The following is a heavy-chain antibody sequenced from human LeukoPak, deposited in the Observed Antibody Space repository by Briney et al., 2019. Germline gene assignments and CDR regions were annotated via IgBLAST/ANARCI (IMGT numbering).Heavy chain of an antibody. CDR2: IYPGDSHT. D-gene: IGHD5-18*01. Sequence: GESLKISCKGSGYSFTSYWIGWVRQMPGKGLEWMGIIYPGDSHTRYSPSFQGQATISADKSISTAYLQWSSLKASDTAVYYCARHSYSYGYVDYWGQGTLVSVSS. J-gene: IGHJ4*02. CDR3: ARHSYSYGYVDY. V-gene: IGHV5-51*01. CDR1: GYSFTSYW.